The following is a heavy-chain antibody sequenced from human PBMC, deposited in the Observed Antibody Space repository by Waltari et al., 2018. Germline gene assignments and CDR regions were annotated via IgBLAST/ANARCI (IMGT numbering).Heavy chain of an antibody. CDR1: GGSISSSSYY. Sequence: QLQLQESGPGLVKPSETLSLTCTVSGGSISSSSYYWGWIRQPPGKGLEWIGSIYYRGXXXXXXXXXXXXXISXDTXXXXFSRKLSSVTAADTAVYYCARHAVVTGVVYWGQGTLVTVSS. CDR2: IYYRGXX. V-gene: IGHV4-39*07. J-gene: IGHJ4*02. D-gene: IGHD2-21*02. CDR3: ARHAVVTGVVY.